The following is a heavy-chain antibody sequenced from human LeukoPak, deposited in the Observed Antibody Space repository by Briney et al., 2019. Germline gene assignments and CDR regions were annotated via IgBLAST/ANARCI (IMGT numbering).Heavy chain of an antibody. D-gene: IGHD4-23*01. Sequence: GGSLRLSCAASGFTFSSYEMNWVRQAPGKGLEWVSYISSSGSTIYYADSVKGRFTISRDNAKNSLYLQMNSLRAEDTALYYCARISYGGNTVYYYYMDVWGKGTTVTVSS. CDR3: ARISYGGNTVYYYYMDV. V-gene: IGHV3-48*03. J-gene: IGHJ6*03. CDR1: GFTFSSYE. CDR2: ISSSGSTI.